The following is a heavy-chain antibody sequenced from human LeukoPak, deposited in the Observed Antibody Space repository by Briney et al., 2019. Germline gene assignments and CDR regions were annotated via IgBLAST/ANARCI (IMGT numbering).Heavy chain of an antibody. J-gene: IGHJ4*02. Sequence: SETLSLTCTVSGGSISSSSSYWSWIRQPPGKGLEWIGYIVYSGNTNYNPSLKSRVTISVDTSKNQFSLKMTSVTAADTAVYYCAKGTGGDYAFDYWGQGTLVTVSS. CDR3: AKGTGGDYAFDY. D-gene: IGHD4-17*01. V-gene: IGHV4-61*01. CDR1: GGSISSSSSY. CDR2: IVYSGNT.